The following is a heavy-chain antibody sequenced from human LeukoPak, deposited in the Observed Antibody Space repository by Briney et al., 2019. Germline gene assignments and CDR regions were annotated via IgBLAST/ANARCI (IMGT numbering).Heavy chain of an antibody. CDR1: GFTFSSCA. V-gene: IGHV3-30*04. J-gene: IGHJ4*02. Sequence: GRSLRLSCAASGFTFSSCAMHWVRQAPGKGLEWVAVISYHGSNDGSNKYYADSVKGRFTISRDNSKNTLYLQMNSLKTEDTAVYYCTRGGGRGWGYRRLVDYWGQGTLVTVSS. CDR2: ISYHGSNDGSNK. CDR3: TRGGGRGWGYRRLVDY. D-gene: IGHD7-27*01.